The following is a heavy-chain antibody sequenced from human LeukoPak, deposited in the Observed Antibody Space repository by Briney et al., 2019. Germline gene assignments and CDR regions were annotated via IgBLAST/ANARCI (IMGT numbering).Heavy chain of an antibody. CDR1: GFTFSSYA. J-gene: IGHJ5*02. D-gene: IGHD2-15*01. CDR2: ISYDGSNK. CDR3: ARVGRYCSGGSCYYEVAPPTDNWFDP. Sequence: PGRSLRLSCAASGFTFSSYAMHWVRQAPGKGLEWVAVISYDGSNKYYADSVKGRFTISRDNSKNTLYLQMNSLRAEDTAVYYCARVGRYCSGGSCYYEVAPPTDNWFDPWGQGTLVTVSS. V-gene: IGHV3-30-3*01.